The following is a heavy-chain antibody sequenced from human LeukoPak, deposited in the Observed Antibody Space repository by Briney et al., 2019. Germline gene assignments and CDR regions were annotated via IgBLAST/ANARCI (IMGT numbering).Heavy chain of an antibody. V-gene: IGHV3-74*01. CDR3: ARASGYDLDY. J-gene: IGHJ4*02. CDR2: INSVGSST. Sequence: PGGSLRLSCAASGFTFSSYWMHWVRQGPGKGLVWVSRINSVGSSTSYADSVKGRFTISRGNAKNTLYLQMNSLRAEDTAVYYCARASGYDLDYWGQGTLVTVSS. CDR1: GFTFSSYW. D-gene: IGHD5-12*01.